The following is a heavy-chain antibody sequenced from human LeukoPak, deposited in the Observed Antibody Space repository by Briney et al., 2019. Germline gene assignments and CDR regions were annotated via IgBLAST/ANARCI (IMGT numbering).Heavy chain of an antibody. V-gene: IGHV4-4*07. CDR1: GGSISSYY. CDR2: IYTSGST. CDR3: ARNLYCSTTSCYDFDE. Sequence: SETLSLTCSVSGGSISSYYWSWIRQPAGKGLEWIGLIYTSGSTNYNPSLKSRVTISVDTSKNQFSLQLSSVTAADTAVYYCARNLYCSTTSCYDFDEWGQGTLVTVSS. J-gene: IGHJ4*02. D-gene: IGHD2-2*01.